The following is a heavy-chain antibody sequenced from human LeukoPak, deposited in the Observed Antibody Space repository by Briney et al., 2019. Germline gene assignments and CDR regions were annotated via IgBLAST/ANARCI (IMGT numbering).Heavy chain of an antibody. CDR2: IIPIFGTA. V-gene: IGHV1-69*13. D-gene: IGHD3-10*01. CDR3: ALEVDYGSGSYSEVDY. Sequence: SVEVSCKASGYTFTSYYMHWVRQAPGQGLEWMGGIIPIFGTANYAQKFQGRVTITADESTSTAYMELSSLRSEDTAVYYCALEVDYGSGSYSEVDYWGQGTLVTVSS. J-gene: IGHJ4*02. CDR1: GYTFTSYY.